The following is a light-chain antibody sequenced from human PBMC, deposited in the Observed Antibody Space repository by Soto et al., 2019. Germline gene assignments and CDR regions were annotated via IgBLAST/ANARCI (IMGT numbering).Light chain of an antibody. CDR3: SSYTSSSTYV. Sequence: QSARTQPASVSGSPGHSITISCTETTSDVGGYNYVSWYQQHPGKAPKLMIYEVSNRPSGVSNRFSGSKSGNTASLTISGLQAEDEADYYCSSYTSSSTYVFGTGTKVTVL. CDR2: EVS. V-gene: IGLV2-14*01. CDR1: TSDVGGYNY. J-gene: IGLJ1*01.